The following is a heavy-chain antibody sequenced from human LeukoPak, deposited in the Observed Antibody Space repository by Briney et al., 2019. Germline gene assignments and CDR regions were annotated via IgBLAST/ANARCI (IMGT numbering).Heavy chain of an antibody. J-gene: IGHJ6*02. D-gene: IGHD3-10*01. V-gene: IGHV7-4-1*02. CDR2: INTNTGNP. Sequence: ASVKVSCKASGYTFTSYAMNWVRQAPGQGLEWMGWINTNTGNPTYAQGFTGRFVFSLDTSVSTAYLQISSLKAEDTAVYYCARDPQLRNYYYYGMDVWGQGTTVAVSS. CDR1: GYTFTSYA. CDR3: ARDPQLRNYYYYGMDV.